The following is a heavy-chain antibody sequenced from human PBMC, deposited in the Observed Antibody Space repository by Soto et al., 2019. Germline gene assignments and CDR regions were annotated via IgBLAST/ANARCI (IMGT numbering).Heavy chain of an antibody. J-gene: IGHJ4*02. D-gene: IGHD6-19*01. V-gene: IGHV4-59*01. Sequence: QVQLQESGPELVKPSEALSLSCSVSGGSISGYYWTWIRQPPGKGLEWIGYIHSSGDTSYNPALKSRLTIALDTSKKQFSLRLTSVTAADTAVYYCVRGSDWDSDMFWGQGTLVTVSS. CDR3: VRGSDWDSDMF. CDR2: IHSSGDT. CDR1: GGSISGYY.